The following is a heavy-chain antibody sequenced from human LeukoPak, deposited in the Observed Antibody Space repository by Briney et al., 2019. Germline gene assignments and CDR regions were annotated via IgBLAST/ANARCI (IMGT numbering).Heavy chain of an antibody. CDR2: FYSSGST. Sequence: SETLSLTCSVSGDPISNFYWSWIRQPAGKGLEWIGRFYSSGSTNFNPSLKSRVTMSVDTSKNQFSLRLSSVTAADTAAYFCARENWRSKSIDFDSWGQGTLVTVSS. V-gene: IGHV4-4*07. J-gene: IGHJ4*02. CDR1: GDPISNFY. CDR3: ARENWRSKSIDFDS. D-gene: IGHD6-6*01.